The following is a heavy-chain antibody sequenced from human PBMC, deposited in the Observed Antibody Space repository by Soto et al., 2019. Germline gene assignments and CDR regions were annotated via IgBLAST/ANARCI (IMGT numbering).Heavy chain of an antibody. V-gene: IGHV4-59*01. CDR3: ARVRGTAGKRYFDY. CDR2: TYYSRST. J-gene: IGHJ4*02. Sequence: PSETLSLTRTVSGGSMIAYYWNWLRQPPGKGLQWIGYTYYSRSTTYNPSLKSRVTISVDSSKNQFSLKLESVTPADAAVYYCARVRGTAGKRYFDYWGAGSLVTVSS. CDR1: GGSMIAYY. D-gene: IGHD6-13*01.